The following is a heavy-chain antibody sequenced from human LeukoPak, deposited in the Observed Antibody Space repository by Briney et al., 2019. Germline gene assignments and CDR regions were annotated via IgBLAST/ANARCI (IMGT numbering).Heavy chain of an antibody. D-gene: IGHD2-2*01. Sequence: GGSLRLSCAASGFTFSDYSMTWIRHAPGKGLEWVSGISWNSGSIGYADSVKGRFTISRDNAKNSLYLQMNSLRAEDTALYYCAKGYCSSTSCYPLDYWGQGTLVTVSS. CDR2: ISWNSGSI. J-gene: IGHJ4*02. V-gene: IGHV3-9*01. CDR1: GFTFSDYS. CDR3: AKGYCSSTSCYPLDY.